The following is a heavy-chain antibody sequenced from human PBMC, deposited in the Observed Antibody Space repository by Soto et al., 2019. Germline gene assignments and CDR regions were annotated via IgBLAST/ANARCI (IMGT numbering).Heavy chain of an antibody. V-gene: IGHV3-30-3*01. CDR3: ARDRDSSGYYYDEYPAD. Sequence: QVQLVESGGGLVQPGRSLRLSCAASGFTFSSYAMHWVRQAPGKGLERVAVISDDGSNKYYADSVKGRFTISRDNSKNTLYLQMNSLRAEDTAVYYWARDRDSSGYYYDEYPADWGQGTLVTVSS. D-gene: IGHD3-22*01. CDR2: ISDDGSNK. CDR1: GFTFSSYA. J-gene: IGHJ4*02.